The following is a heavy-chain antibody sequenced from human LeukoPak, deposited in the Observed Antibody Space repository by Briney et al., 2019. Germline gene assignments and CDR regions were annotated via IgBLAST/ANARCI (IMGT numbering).Heavy chain of an antibody. CDR2: IKQDGSEK. CDR1: GFTFSSYW. J-gene: IGHJ3*02. CDR3: ARLVVVPAAILDAFDI. Sequence: GGSLRLSCAASGFTFSSYWMSWVGQAPGKRLEWVANIKQDGSEKYYVDSVKGRFTISRDNAKNSLYLQMNSLRAEDTAVYYCARLVVVPAAILDAFDIWGQGTMVTVSS. V-gene: IGHV3-7*01. D-gene: IGHD2-2*01.